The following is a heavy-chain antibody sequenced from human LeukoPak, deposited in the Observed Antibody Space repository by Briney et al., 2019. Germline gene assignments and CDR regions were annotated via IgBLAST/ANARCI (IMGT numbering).Heavy chain of an antibody. V-gene: IGHV4-59*01. Sequence: SETLSLTCAVYGGSFSSYYWSWIRQPPGKGLEWIGYIYYSGSTNYNPSLKSRVTISVDTSKNQFSLKLSSVTAADTAVYYCARVTGYMIEDYFDYWGQGTLVTVSS. J-gene: IGHJ4*02. CDR3: ARVTGYMIEDYFDY. CDR1: GGSFSSYY. D-gene: IGHD3-22*01. CDR2: IYYSGST.